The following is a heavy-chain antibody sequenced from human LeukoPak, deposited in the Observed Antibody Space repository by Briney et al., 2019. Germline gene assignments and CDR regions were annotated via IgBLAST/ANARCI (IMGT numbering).Heavy chain of an antibody. V-gene: IGHV5-51*01. CDR3: ARSTPRGYGAFDI. J-gene: IGHJ3*02. D-gene: IGHD2-15*01. CDR1: GYTFNDYW. CDR2: TYRDDSNT. Sequence: GESLKISCKGLGYTFNDYWIGWVRQLAGKGLEWMGITYRDDSNTKYSPSVQGQVTISPDKSISTAYLQWSSLKASDTAMYYCARSTPRGYGAFDIWGRGTRVTVSS.